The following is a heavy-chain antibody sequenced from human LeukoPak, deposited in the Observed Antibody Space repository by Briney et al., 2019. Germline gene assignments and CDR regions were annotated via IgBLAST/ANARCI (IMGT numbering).Heavy chain of an antibody. J-gene: IGHJ4*02. D-gene: IGHD5-18*01. V-gene: IGHV4-34*01. CDR2: INHSGST. CDR3: ARGSRRGRVGYSYGYYY. CDR1: GGSFSGYY. Sequence: SETLSLTCAVYGGSFSGYYWSWIRQPPGKGLEWIGEINHSGSTNYNPSLKCRVTISVDTSKNQFSLKLSSVTAADTAVYYCARGSRRGRVGYSYGYYYWGQGTLVTVSS.